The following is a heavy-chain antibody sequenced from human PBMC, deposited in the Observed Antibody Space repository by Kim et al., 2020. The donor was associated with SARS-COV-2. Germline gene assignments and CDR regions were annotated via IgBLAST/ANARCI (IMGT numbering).Heavy chain of an antibody. D-gene: IGHD3-3*01. CDR1: GGSISSSNW. CDR3: GRDFYRQEWPLDS. V-gene: IGHV4-4*02. J-gene: IGHJ2*01. CDR2: IYHSGST. Sequence: SETLSLTCAVSGGSISSSNWWSWVRQPPGKGLEGIGEIYHSGSTNYNPSPKGRVTISVEKSKNKFSLKLSPVTAGDTAVNYGGRDFYRQEWPLDSGGR.